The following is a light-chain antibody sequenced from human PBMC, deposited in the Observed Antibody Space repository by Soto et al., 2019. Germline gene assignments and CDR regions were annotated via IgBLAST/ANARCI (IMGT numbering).Light chain of an antibody. J-gene: IGLJ2*01. CDR3: AAWDDSLSAGL. CDR1: RSNIGSNY. Sequence: SVLTQPPSVSAAPGQKVTISCSGSRSNIGSNYVTWYQRLPGTAPRLLIHENEKRPSGIPDRFSGSKSGTSATLGIIGLQSGDEADYYCAAWDDSLSAGLFGGGTKLTVL. V-gene: IGLV1-51*01. CDR2: ENE.